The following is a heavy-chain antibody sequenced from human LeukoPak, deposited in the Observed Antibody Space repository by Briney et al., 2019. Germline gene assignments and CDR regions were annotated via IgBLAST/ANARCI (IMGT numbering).Heavy chain of an antibody. CDR1: GDSMKSYY. J-gene: IGHJ6*02. Sequence: SETLSLTCTVSGDSMKSYYWTWIRQPPGKGLEWIGYIYYTGSTNYNPSLKSRVTISVDTSKNQFSLKLSSVTAADTAVYYCAKEREYCSSGSCHYELEVWGQGTTVTVSS. CDR3: AKEREYCSSGSCHYELEV. CDR2: IYYTGST. D-gene: IGHD2-15*01. V-gene: IGHV4-59*01.